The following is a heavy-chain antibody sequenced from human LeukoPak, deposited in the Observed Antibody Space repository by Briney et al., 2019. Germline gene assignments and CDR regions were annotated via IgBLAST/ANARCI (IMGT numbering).Heavy chain of an antibody. D-gene: IGHD3-16*01. CDR2: ISPSGNSI. V-gene: IGHV3-11*01. CDR3: ARTLYIASAPGGFDY. Sequence: PGGSLRLSCAASGFTFSNYYMSWIRQAPGKGLEWVSYISPSGNSILYADSVKGRFTISRDNAKNSLSLQMNSLRAEDTAVYYCARTLYIASAPGGFDYWGQGTLVTVSS. CDR1: GFTFSNYY. J-gene: IGHJ4*02.